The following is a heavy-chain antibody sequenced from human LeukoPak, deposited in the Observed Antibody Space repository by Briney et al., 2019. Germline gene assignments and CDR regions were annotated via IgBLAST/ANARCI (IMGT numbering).Heavy chain of an antibody. V-gene: IGHV4-34*01. D-gene: IGHD5-18*01. J-gene: IGHJ5*02. CDR2: INHSGST. Sequence: SETLSLTCAVYGESFSGYFWSWILQPPGKGLEWIGGINHSGSTNYNASLKSRVTISVDTSKNQFSLRLSSVTAADTAVYYCAPRGDIEHSYGFGKWFDPWGQGTRVTVSS. CDR3: APRGDIEHSYGFGKWFDP. CDR1: GESFSGYF.